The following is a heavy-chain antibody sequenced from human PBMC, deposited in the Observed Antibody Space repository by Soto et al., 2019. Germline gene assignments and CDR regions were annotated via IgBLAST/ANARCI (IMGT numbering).Heavy chain of an antibody. CDR1: GGSFSGYY. V-gene: IGHV4-34*01. CDR3: ARRSKLEPPGY. CDR2: INHGGST. J-gene: IGHJ4*02. D-gene: IGHD1-7*01. Sequence: PSETLSLTCAVYGGSFSGYYWSWIRQPPGKGLEWIGEINHGGSTHYNPSLKSRVTISVDTSKNQFSLKLSSVTAADTAVYYCARRSKLEPPGYWGQGTLVTVSS.